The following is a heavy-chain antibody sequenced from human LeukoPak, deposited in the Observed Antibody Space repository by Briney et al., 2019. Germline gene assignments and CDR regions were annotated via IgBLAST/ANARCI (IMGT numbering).Heavy chain of an antibody. CDR1: GFTFNDYA. CDR2: ISCDGGGT. Sequence: GGSLRLSCAASGFTFNDYAMHWVRQAPGKGLEWVSLISCDGGGTYYADTVKGRFTISRDNSKNSLYLQMNSLRAEDTALYYCAKDMAAYYYASGNIDYWGQGTLVTVSS. D-gene: IGHD3-10*01. V-gene: IGHV3-43D*03. CDR3: AKDMAAYYYASGNIDY. J-gene: IGHJ4*02.